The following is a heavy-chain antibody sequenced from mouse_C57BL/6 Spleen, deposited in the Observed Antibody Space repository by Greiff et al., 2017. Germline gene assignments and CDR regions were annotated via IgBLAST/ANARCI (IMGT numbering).Heavy chain of an antibody. D-gene: IGHD2-13*01. CDR1: GYTFTSYW. Sequence: VQLQQPGAELVKPGASVKMSCKASGYTFTSYWITWVKQRPGQGLEWIGDIYPGSGSTNYNEKFKSKATLTVDTSSSTAYMQLSSLTSEDSAVYYCAREKGRGDYVLKFDYWGQGTTLTVSS. CDR3: AREKGRGDYVLKFDY. J-gene: IGHJ2*01. CDR2: IYPGSGST. V-gene: IGHV1-55*01.